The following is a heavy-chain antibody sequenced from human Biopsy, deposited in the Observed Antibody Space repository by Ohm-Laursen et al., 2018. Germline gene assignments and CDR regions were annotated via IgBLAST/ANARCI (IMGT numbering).Heavy chain of an antibody. J-gene: IGHJ4*02. D-gene: IGHD3-9*01. Sequence: ASVKVSCKASGYTFTGYYLHWVRQAPGQGLEWMGWINPKSGGTHYLEKFRGRVTMTRDTSISTAYMEVSSLKSDDTAVYYCAIDGNDFLTDYLKIDQWGQGTLVTVSS. CDR1: GYTFTGYY. CDR3: AIDGNDFLTDYLKIDQ. CDR2: INPKSGGT. V-gene: IGHV1-2*02.